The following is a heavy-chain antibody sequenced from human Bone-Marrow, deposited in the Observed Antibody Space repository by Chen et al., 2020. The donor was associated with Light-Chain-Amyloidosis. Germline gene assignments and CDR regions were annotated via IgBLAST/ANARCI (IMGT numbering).Heavy chain of an antibody. Sequence: QVQLQESGPGLVKPSETLSLPCTVSGGSMDYYYWNWIRQPPGKGLEWIGYIYNSGTTNYNPSLRSRVTMSVDMSKKQFSLKLSSVTAADTAVYYCGRDNIGGVDFWGQGTPVTVSS. CDR2: IYNSGTT. CDR3: GRDNIGGVDF. J-gene: IGHJ4*02. V-gene: IGHV4-59*01. D-gene: IGHD3-16*01. CDR1: GGSMDYYY.